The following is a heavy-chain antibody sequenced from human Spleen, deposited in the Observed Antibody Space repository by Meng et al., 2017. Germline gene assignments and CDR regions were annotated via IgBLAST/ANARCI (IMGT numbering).Heavy chain of an antibody. J-gene: IGHJ5*02. CDR3: ARGDTGGNWFDP. D-gene: IGHD3-10*01. CDR2: MNPNSGNT. Sequence: RLGQSGGEVRKPGASVRVSWNAFGYTFTRYDINWVRQATGQGLEWMGWMNPNSGNTGYAQKFQGRVTITRNTSISTAYMELNSLRFEDTAVYYCARGDTGGNWFDPWGQGTLVTVSS. CDR1: GYTFTRYD. V-gene: IGHV1-8*03.